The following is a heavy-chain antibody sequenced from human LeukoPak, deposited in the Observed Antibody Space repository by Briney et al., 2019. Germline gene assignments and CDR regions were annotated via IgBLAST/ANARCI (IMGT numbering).Heavy chain of an antibody. CDR1: GGSISSYY. Sequence: PSETLSLTCTVSGGSISSYYWSWIRQPAGKGLEWIGSIYYSGSTYYNPSLKSRVTISVDTSKNQFSLKLSSVTAADTAVYYCARGRGSGYPDYWGQGTLVTVSS. D-gene: IGHD3-22*01. J-gene: IGHJ4*02. CDR2: IYYSGST. V-gene: IGHV4-4*07. CDR3: ARGRGSGYPDY.